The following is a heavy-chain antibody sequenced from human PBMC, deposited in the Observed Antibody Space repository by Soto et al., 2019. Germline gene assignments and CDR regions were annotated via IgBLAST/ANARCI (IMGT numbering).Heavy chain of an antibody. V-gene: IGHV3-64*01. Sequence: GGSLRLSCAASGFTFSSYAMHWVRQAPGKGLEYVSAISSNGGSTYYANSVKGRFTISRDNSKNTLYLQMGSLRAEDMAVYYCAREDDRIGYYLDCWGQGTLVTVSS. J-gene: IGHJ4*02. D-gene: IGHD3-22*01. CDR1: GFTFSSYA. CDR3: AREDDRIGYYLDC. CDR2: ISSNGGST.